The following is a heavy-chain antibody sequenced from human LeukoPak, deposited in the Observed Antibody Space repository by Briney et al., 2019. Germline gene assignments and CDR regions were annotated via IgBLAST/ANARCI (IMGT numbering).Heavy chain of an antibody. D-gene: IGHD6-19*01. Sequence: PGGSLRLSCAASGFTFSSYAMSWVRQAPGKGLEWVSAISGSGGNTYYADSVKGRFTISGDSSKNTLYLQMNSLRAEDTAVYYCANPRLGDYWGQGTLVTVSS. CDR3: ANPRLGDY. CDR2: ISGSGGNT. CDR1: GFTFSSYA. J-gene: IGHJ4*02. V-gene: IGHV3-23*01.